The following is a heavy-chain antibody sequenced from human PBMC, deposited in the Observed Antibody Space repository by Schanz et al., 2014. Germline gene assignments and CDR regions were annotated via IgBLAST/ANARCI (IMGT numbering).Heavy chain of an antibody. J-gene: IGHJ4*02. D-gene: IGHD3-10*01. CDR2: ISGSGAST. V-gene: IGHV3-23*04. Sequence: EVQLVESGGVVVQPGGSLRLSCVASGVTFSSYAMSWVRQASGKGLEWVSAISGSGASTYYADSVKGRFTISRDNSKNTLYLQMNSLRAEDTAVYYCAKDQGSYGSGSYSYFDYWGQGTLATVSS. CDR1: GVTFSSYA. CDR3: AKDQGSYGSGSYSYFDY.